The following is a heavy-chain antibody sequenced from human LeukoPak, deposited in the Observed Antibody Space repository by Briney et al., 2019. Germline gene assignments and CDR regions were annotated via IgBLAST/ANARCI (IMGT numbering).Heavy chain of an antibody. Sequence: SETLSLTCTVSGGSISSSSYYWGWIRQPPGKGLEWIGSIYYSERTYYNPSLKSRVTLSVDTSKNQFSLKLSSVSAADTAVYYCAREYYDILTGYLYNWFDPWGEGTLVTVSS. CDR2: IYYSERT. V-gene: IGHV4-39*07. J-gene: IGHJ5*01. CDR3: AREYYDILTGYLYNWFDP. CDR1: GGSISSSSYY. D-gene: IGHD3-9*01.